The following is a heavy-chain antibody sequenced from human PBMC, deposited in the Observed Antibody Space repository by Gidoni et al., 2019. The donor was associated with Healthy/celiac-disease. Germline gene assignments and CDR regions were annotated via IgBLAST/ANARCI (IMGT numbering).Heavy chain of an antibody. V-gene: IGHV4-30-4*01. Sequence: QVQLLESGPGLVKPSQTLSLTCTVSCGSFSSGAYYWSWIRQPPGKGREWFGYIYYSGSTYYNPSLKSRVTISVDTSKNQFSRKLSSVTAADTAAYYCALTYYDFWSGYPSRDYWGQGTLVTVSS. D-gene: IGHD3-3*01. CDR1: CGSFSSGAYY. CDR3: ALTYYDFWSGYPSRDY. CDR2: IYYSGST. J-gene: IGHJ4*02.